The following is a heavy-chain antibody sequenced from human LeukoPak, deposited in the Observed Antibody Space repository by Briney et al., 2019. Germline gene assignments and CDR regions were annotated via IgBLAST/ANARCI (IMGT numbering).Heavy chain of an antibody. D-gene: IGHD5-12*01. CDR1: GYTFTGYY. J-gene: IGHJ5*02. Sequence: ASVKVSCKASGYTFTGYYMHWVRQAPGQGLEWMGWINPNSGGTNYAQKFQGRVTMTRDTSISTAYMELSRLRSDDTAVYYCARGVTWIQLGHSGYDYYHWGQGTLVTVSS. CDR2: INPNSGGT. V-gene: IGHV1-2*02. CDR3: ARGVTWIQLGHSGYDYYH.